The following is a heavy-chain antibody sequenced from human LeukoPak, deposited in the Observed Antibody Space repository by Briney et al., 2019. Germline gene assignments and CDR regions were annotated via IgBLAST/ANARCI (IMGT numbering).Heavy chain of an antibody. D-gene: IGHD2-2*01. CDR1: GFTSSSYS. V-gene: IGHV3-21*01. CDR2: IISSSGYI. Sequence: TGGSLRLSCAASGFTSSSYSMNWVRQAPGKGLQGVSSIISSSGYIYYEESVKGRFTISRDNAKKQLYLQMNSLRAEDTAVYYCARDTIVVPAVIDYWGQGTLVTVSS. J-gene: IGHJ4*02. CDR3: ARDTIVVPAVIDY.